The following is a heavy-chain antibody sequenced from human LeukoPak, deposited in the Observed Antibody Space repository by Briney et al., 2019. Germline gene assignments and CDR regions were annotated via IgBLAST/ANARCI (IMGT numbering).Heavy chain of an antibody. Sequence: PSETLSLTCAVYGGAFSGYYWSWIRQPPGKGLEWIGEINHSGSTNYNPSLKSRVTISVHTSKNQFSLKLSSVTAADTAVYYCATAGLRSCSGGSCYSHYMDVWGKGTTVTVSS. CDR3: ATAGLRSCSGGSCYSHYMDV. CDR1: GGAFSGYY. J-gene: IGHJ6*03. V-gene: IGHV4-34*01. CDR2: INHSGST. D-gene: IGHD2-15*01.